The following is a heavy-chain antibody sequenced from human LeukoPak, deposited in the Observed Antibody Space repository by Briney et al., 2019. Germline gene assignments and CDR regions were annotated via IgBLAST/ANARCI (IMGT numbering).Heavy chain of an antibody. J-gene: IGHJ4*02. V-gene: IGHV4-59*12. CDR1: GGSISSYY. CDR2: IYYSGST. CDR3: AREIMITFGGVIADNFDY. D-gene: IGHD3-16*02. Sequence: SETLSLTCTVSGGSISSYYWSWIRQPPGKGLEWIGYIYYSGSTYYNPSLKSRVTISVDTSKNQFSLKLSSVTAADTAVYYCAREIMITFGGVIADNFDYWGQGTLVTVSS.